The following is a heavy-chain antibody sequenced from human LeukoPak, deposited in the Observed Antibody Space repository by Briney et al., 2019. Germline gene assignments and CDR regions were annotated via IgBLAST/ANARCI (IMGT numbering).Heavy chain of an antibody. J-gene: IGHJ4*02. V-gene: IGHV3-21*01. CDR1: GFTFSNS. Sequence: GGSLRLSCAASGFTFSNSMNWVRQAPGKGLEWVSYLSSNSRYIYYADSVKGRFTISRDNAKNSLYLQMNSLTVDDTAVYYCARARGSSHPPFDYWGQGTLVTVSS. CDR3: ARARGSSHPPFDY. D-gene: IGHD6-13*01. CDR2: LSSNSRYI.